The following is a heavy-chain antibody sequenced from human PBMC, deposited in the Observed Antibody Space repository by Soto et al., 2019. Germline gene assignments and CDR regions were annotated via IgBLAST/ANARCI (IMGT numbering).Heavy chain of an antibody. D-gene: IGHD2-15*01. J-gene: IGHJ3*02. CDR1: GFTFSSYA. V-gene: IGHV3-23*01. CDR2: ISGSGGST. Sequence: GGSLRLSCAASGFTFSSYAMSWVRQAPGKGLEWVSAISGSGGSTYYADSVKGRFTISRDNSKNTLYLQMNSLRAEDTAVYYCAKDRGPYCSGGSCYSASYAFDIWGQGTMVTVSS. CDR3: AKDRGPYCSGGSCYSASYAFDI.